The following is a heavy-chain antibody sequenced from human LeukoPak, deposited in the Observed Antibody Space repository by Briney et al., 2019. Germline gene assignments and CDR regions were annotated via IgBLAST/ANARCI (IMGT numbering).Heavy chain of an antibody. D-gene: IGHD3-22*01. V-gene: IGHV4-59*01. CDR2: IYYSGST. CDR1: GGSISSYY. CDR3: ARAFDSSGYLVPLDY. Sequence: PSETLSLTCTVSGGSISSYYWSWIRQPPGRGLEWIGYIYYSGSTNYNPSLKSRVTISVDTSKNQFSLKLSSVTAADTAVYYCARAFDSSGYLVPLDYWGQGTLVTVSS. J-gene: IGHJ4*02.